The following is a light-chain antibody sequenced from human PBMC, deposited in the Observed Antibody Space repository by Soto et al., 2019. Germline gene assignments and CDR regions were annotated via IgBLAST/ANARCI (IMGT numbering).Light chain of an antibody. Sequence: EIVMTQSPATLSVSPGERAMLSCRASQSVSSDLAWYQQKPGQAPRLLIYGASTRATGIPARFSGSGSGTEFTLTISSLQSEDFAVYYCQQYKLWYTFAQGTKVDIK. V-gene: IGKV3-15*01. J-gene: IGKJ2*01. CDR1: QSVSSD. CDR2: GAS. CDR3: QQYKLWYT.